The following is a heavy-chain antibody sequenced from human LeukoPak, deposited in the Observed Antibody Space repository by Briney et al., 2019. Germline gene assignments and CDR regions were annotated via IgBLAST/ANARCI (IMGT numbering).Heavy chain of an antibody. V-gene: IGHV4-59*01. CDR3: ARSPEIVATIADFDY. D-gene: IGHD5-12*01. J-gene: IGHJ4*02. CDR2: IYYSGST. CDR1: GDSISSYY. Sequence: LSETLSLTCTVSGDSISSYYWSWIRQPPGKGLEWIGYIYYSGSTNYNPSLKSRVTISVDTSKNQFSLKLSSVTAADTAVYYCARSPEIVATIADFDYWGQGTLVTVSS.